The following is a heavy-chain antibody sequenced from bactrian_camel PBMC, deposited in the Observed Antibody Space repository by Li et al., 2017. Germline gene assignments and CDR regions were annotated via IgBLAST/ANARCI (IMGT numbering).Heavy chain of an antibody. J-gene: IGHJ6*01. D-gene: IGHD2*01. CDR1: GFTFSISA. V-gene: IGHV3S40*01. CDR2: LNRDSGRI. Sequence: VQLVESGGGLVQPGGSLLLSCAASGFTFSISAMSWVRQTPTKGLEWVATLNRDSGRIAYAESIQGRFSITRDNDKNTMNLQMNSLGPEDTAMYYCAADSQRLLLWDSNGYYSEFGYWGQGTQVTVS. CDR3: AADSQRLLLWDSNGYYSEFGY.